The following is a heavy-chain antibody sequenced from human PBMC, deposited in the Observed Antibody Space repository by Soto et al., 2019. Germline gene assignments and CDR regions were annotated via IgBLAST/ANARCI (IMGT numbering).Heavy chain of an antibody. CDR3: ARDYNDFWSGHFDY. CDR1: GFTFSSHA. D-gene: IGHD3-3*01. CDR2: VDGSGYDT. J-gene: IGHJ4*02. V-gene: IGHV3-23*01. Sequence: GGSLRLACAVSGFTFSSHAMGWLRQAPGTGPEWVAFVDGSGYDTYYADSVKGRFTISRDNSDNSLYLHMGSLRAEDTGRYFWARDYNDFWSGHFDYWGQGALVTVSS.